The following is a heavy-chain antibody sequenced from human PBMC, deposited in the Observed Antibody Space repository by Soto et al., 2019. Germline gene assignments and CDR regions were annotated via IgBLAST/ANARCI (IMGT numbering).Heavy chain of an antibody. V-gene: IGHV5-51*01. J-gene: IGHJ3*02. CDR2: IYPGDSDA. Sequence: PGASLKISCKGSGYSFTSYWIGWVRQMPGKGLEWMGIIYPGDSDARYSPSFQGQVTISVDKSISTVYLQWRSLKASDTAMYYCARCRFGEMGDAFDIWGQGTMVTVSS. D-gene: IGHD3-10*01. CDR3: ARCRFGEMGDAFDI. CDR1: GYSFTSYW.